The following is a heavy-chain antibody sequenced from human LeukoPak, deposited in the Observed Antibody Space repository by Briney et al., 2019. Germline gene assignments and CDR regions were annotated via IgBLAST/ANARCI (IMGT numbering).Heavy chain of an antibody. J-gene: IGHJ6*02. V-gene: IGHV1-18*01. Sequence: GASVKVSCKASGYTFTSYGISWVRQAPGRGLEWMGWISAYNGNTNYAQKLQGRVTMTTDTSTSTAYMELRSLRSDDTAVYYCARRFSSTTFYYYGMDVWGQGTTVTVSS. CDR2: ISAYNGNT. CDR3: ARRFSSTTFYYYGMDV. CDR1: GYTFTSYG. D-gene: IGHD1-26*01.